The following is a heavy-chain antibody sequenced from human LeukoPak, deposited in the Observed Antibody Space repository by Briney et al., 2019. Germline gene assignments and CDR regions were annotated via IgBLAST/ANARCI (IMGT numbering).Heavy chain of an antibody. CDR2: INHSGST. V-gene: IGHV4-34*01. CDR1: GGSFSGYY. Sequence: SETLSLTCAVYGGSFSGYYWSWIRQPPGKGLEWIGEINHSGSTNYNPSLKSRVTISVDTSKNQFSLKLSSVTAADTAVYYCARVPLYGGNLATFDYWGQGTLVTVSS. J-gene: IGHJ4*02. CDR3: ARVPLYGGNLATFDY. D-gene: IGHD4-23*01.